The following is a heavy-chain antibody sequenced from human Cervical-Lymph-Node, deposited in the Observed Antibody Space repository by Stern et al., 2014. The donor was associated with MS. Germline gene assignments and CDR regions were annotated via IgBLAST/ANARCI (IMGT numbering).Heavy chain of an antibody. Sequence: EQLEESGAEERKPGSSVKVSCKASGGTFSNLAISWLRQVPGQGLEWMGGIIPMFGAANYAQKFQGTVTITADESTNTVYMELSSLRSEDAALYYCARDKEAHYFDSWGQGTLVTVSS. V-gene: IGHV1-69*01. J-gene: IGHJ4*02. CDR2: IIPMFGAA. CDR1: GGTFSNLA. CDR3: ARDKEAHYFDS.